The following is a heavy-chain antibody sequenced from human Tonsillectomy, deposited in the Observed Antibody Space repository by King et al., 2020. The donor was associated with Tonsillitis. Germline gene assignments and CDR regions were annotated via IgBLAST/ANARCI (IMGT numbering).Heavy chain of an antibody. J-gene: IGHJ3*02. Sequence: VQLVESGGGLVQPGGSLRLSCAVSGFTFSSYWMHWVRQAPGKGLVWVSRINSDGSGTNFADSVKGRFTISRDNAKNTLYLQMSSLRAEDTAVYYCARGVGYNRADDASDIWGQGTMVTVSS. CDR1: GFTFSSYW. CDR2: INSDGSGT. V-gene: IGHV3-74*01. CDR3: ARGVGYNRADDASDI. D-gene: IGHD5-24*01.